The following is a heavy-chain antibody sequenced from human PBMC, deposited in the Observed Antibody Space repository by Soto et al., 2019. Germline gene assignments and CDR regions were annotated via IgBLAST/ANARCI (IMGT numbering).Heavy chain of an antibody. Sequence: HPGGSLRLSCAASGFTFSSYAMHWVRQAPGKGLEWVALISYDGSDKDYADSVKGRFTISRDNSRNTLFLQMNSLRAEDTAVYYCASVYWKYEDTGGYVRSQAYWGEGTLVTVAP. D-gene: IGHD2-8*02. CDR1: GFTFSSYA. CDR3: ASVYWKYEDTGGYVRSQAY. CDR2: ISYDGSDK. V-gene: IGHV3-30-3*01. J-gene: IGHJ4*02.